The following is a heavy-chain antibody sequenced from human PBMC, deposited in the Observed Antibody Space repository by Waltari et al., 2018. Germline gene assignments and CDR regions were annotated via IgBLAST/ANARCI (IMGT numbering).Heavy chain of an antibody. CDR2: INHSGST. V-gene: IGHV4-34*01. CDR3: ARASRQRIVVVVAAATRGGAFDI. J-gene: IGHJ3*02. CDR1: GGSFSGYY. D-gene: IGHD2-15*01. Sequence: QVQLQQWGAGLLKPSETLSLTCAVYGGSFSGYYWSWIRQPPGKGLEWIGEINHSGSTNYNPSRKGRGTISVDTSKNQFSLKLSSVTAADTAVYYCARASRQRIVVVVAAATRGGAFDIWGQGTMVTVSS.